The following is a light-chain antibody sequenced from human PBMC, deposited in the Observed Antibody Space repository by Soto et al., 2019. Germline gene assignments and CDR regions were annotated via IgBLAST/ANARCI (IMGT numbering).Light chain of an antibody. V-gene: IGLV2-23*01. CDR3: SSFAGSGTLVV. J-gene: IGLJ1*01. Sequence: QSVLTQPASVSGSPGQSITISCTGTRTDIGNYNLVSWYQQHPGKAPRLIIYESNKRPSGVSSRFSGSKSGNTASLTISGLQPEDEGSYYCSSFAGSGTLVVFGGGTKV. CDR2: ESN. CDR1: RTDIGNYNL.